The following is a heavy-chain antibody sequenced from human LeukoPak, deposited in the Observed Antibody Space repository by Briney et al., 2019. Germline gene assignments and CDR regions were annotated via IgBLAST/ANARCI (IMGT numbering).Heavy chain of an antibody. Sequence: GASVKVSCKASGYIFTDYSINWVRQAPGERLEWMGWVNTGDGNTKYSQNFQDRVTITRNTSASTAYMELSSLRSDDAAMYYCVTTSIATTGDDALDIWAQGTMVTVSS. CDR3: VTTSIATTGDDALDI. V-gene: IGHV1-3*04. CDR1: GYIFTDYS. J-gene: IGHJ3*02. CDR2: VNTGDGNT. D-gene: IGHD1-1*01.